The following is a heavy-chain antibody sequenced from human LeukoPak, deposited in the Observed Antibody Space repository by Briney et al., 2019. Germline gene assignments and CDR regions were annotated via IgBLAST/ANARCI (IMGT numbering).Heavy chain of an antibody. J-gene: IGHJ3*02. CDR1: GGSISSGSYY. CDR3: AREGNYDSSGCPALWAYFDI. V-gene: IGHV4-61*02. CDR2: IYTSGST. D-gene: IGHD3-22*01. Sequence: SETLSLTCTVSGGSISSGSYYWSWIRQPAGKGLEWIGRIYTSGSTNYNPSLKSRVTISVDTSKNQFSLKLSSVTAADTAVYYCAREGNYDSSGCPALWAYFDIWGQGTMVTVSS.